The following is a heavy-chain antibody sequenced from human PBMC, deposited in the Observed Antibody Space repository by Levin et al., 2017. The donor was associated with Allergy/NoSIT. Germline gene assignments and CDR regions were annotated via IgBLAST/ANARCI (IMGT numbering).Heavy chain of an antibody. V-gene: IGHV3-23*01. D-gene: IGHD4-23*01. CDR1: GFSFSNYA. J-gene: IGHJ4*02. Sequence: RGESLKISCAASGFSFSNYAMSWVRQAPGKGLEWVSAITDSGRTYYADSVKGRFTVSRDNSKNTLYLQMNSLRADDTALYYCAKEMTAVVPVFDYWGQGTLVTVSS. CDR2: ITDSGRT. CDR3: AKEMTAVVPVFDY.